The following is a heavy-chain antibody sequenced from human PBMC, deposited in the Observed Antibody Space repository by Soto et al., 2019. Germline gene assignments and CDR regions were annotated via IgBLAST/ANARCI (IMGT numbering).Heavy chain of an antibody. CDR1: GGSISSYY. Sequence: PSETLSLTCTVSGGSISSYYWSWIRQPPGKGLEWIGYIYYSGSTNYNPSLKSRVTKSVDTSKNQFSLKLSSVTAADTAVYYCARGDDSSGYQHFDYWGQGTLVTVSS. J-gene: IGHJ4*02. D-gene: IGHD3-22*01. V-gene: IGHV4-59*01. CDR2: IYYSGST. CDR3: ARGDDSSGYQHFDY.